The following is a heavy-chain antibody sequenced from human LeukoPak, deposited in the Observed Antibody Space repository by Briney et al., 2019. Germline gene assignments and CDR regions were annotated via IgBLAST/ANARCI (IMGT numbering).Heavy chain of an antibody. Sequence: GGSLRLSCAASGFTFNIFGMHWIRQAPGKGLEWVAVIWSDGSHKYYSDSVKGRFTISRDNAKNSLYLQMNSLRAEDTAVYYCARESGSYSTDYYFDYWGQGTLVTVSS. V-gene: IGHV3-33*01. J-gene: IGHJ4*02. CDR3: ARESGSYSTDYYFDY. CDR2: IWSDGSHK. CDR1: GFTFNIFG. D-gene: IGHD1-26*01.